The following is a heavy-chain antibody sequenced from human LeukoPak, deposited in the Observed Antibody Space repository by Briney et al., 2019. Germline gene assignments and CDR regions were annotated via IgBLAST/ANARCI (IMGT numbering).Heavy chain of an antibody. Sequence: GESLKISCKGSGYSFTSYWIGWVRQLPGKGLEWMGIIYPGDSDTRYSPSFQGQVTISADKSISTAYLHWSSLKASDTAMYYCARRRYYDSSGYYYFDYWGQGTLVTVSS. D-gene: IGHD3-22*01. J-gene: IGHJ4*02. CDR3: ARRRYYDSSGYYYFDY. CDR1: GYSFTSYW. V-gene: IGHV5-51*01. CDR2: IYPGDSDT.